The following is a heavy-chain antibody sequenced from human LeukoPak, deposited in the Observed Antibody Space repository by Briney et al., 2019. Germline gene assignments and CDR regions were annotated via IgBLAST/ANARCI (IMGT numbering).Heavy chain of an antibody. J-gene: IGHJ6*02. V-gene: IGHV4-59*01. CDR3: ARGPPSGSYYYYYGMDV. D-gene: IGHD1-26*01. CDR1: GGSISSYY. Sequence: PSETLSLTCTVSGGSISSYYWSWIRQPPGKGLEWIGYIYYSGSTNYNPSLKSRVTISVDTSKNQFSLKLSSVTAADTAVYYCARGPPSGSYYYYYGMDVWGQGTTVTVSS. CDR2: IYYSGST.